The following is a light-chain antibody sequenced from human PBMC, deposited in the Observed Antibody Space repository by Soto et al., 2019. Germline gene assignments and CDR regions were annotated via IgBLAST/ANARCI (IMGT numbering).Light chain of an antibody. CDR3: QHRSNWPWT. CDR1: QSVSSY. V-gene: IGKV3-11*01. Sequence: EIVFTQSPATLSLSPGERATLSCRASQSVSSYLACYQHKPGQAPRLLIYDASNRAAGIPARFSGSGSGTDFTLTISSLEPEDFAVYYCQHRSNWPWTFGQGTKVEI. CDR2: DAS. J-gene: IGKJ1*01.